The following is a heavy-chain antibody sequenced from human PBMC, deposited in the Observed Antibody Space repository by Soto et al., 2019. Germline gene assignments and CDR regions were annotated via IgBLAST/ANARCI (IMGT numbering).Heavy chain of an antibody. J-gene: IGHJ4*02. CDR2: ITAGTGNT. V-gene: IGHV1-3*01. Sequence: ASVNVSCKASGDTLRTYALHWVRQAPGQGLERMGWITAGTGNTKYSQKFQGRVTITRDTSVSTVYMELGGLRSEDTAVYYCAVGSLLVALDYWGQGSLVTVSS. D-gene: IGHD5-12*01. CDR1: GDTLRTYA. CDR3: AVGSLLVALDY.